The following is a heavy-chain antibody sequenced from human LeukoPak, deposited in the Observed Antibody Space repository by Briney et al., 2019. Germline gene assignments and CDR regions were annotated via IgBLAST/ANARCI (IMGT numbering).Heavy chain of an antibody. D-gene: IGHD1-26*01. Sequence: SETLSLTCTVSGGSISSYYWSWIRQPPGKGLEWIGYIYYSGSTNYNPSLKSRVTISVDTSKNQFSLKLSSVTAADTAVYYCARGRGAEPHPHGGFDYWGQGTLVTVSS. CDR1: GGSISSYY. CDR2: IYYSGST. V-gene: IGHV4-59*01. CDR3: ARGRGAEPHPHGGFDY. J-gene: IGHJ4*02.